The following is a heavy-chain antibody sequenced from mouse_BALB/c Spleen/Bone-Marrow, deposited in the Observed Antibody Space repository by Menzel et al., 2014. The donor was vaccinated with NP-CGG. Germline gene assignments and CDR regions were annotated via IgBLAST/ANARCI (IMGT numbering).Heavy chain of an antibody. Sequence: EVQLQQSGAELVKPGASVKLSCTASGFNIKDTYMHWVKQRPEQGLEWIGRIDPANGNTKYDPKFQGKATITADTSSNTAYLLLSSLTSEDTAVYYCARYGNYCYAMDYWGQGTSVTVSS. CDR2: IDPANGNT. CDR3: ARYGNYCYAMDY. D-gene: IGHD2-1*01. J-gene: IGHJ4*01. CDR1: GFNIKDTY. V-gene: IGHV14-3*02.